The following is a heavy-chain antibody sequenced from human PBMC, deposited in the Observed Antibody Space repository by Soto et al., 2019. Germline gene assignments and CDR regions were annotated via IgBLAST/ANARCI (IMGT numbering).Heavy chain of an antibody. J-gene: IGHJ6*02. Sequence: PSETLSLTCAVYGGSFSGYDWSWIRQPPGKGLEWIGEINHSGSTNYNPSLKSRVTISVDTSKNQFSLKLSSVTAADTAVYYCARVSRIQLWFPYYYYGMDVWGQGTTVTVSS. CDR3: ARVSRIQLWFPYYYYGMDV. CDR2: INHSGST. D-gene: IGHD5-18*01. CDR1: GGSFSGYD. V-gene: IGHV4-34*01.